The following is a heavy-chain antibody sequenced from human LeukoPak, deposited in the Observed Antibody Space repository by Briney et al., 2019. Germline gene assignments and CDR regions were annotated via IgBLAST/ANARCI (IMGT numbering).Heavy chain of an antibody. CDR2: ISGSGGST. V-gene: IGHV3-23*01. D-gene: IGHD3-22*01. J-gene: IGHJ3*02. CDR1: GFTFSSYA. CDR3: ARDWKEGYYYDSSGDAFDI. Sequence: PGGSLRLSCAASGFTFSSYAMSWVRQAPGKVLEWVSAISGSGGSTYYADSVKGRFTISRDNAKNSLYLQMNSLRAEDTAVYYCARDWKEGYYYDSSGDAFDIWGQGTMVTVSS.